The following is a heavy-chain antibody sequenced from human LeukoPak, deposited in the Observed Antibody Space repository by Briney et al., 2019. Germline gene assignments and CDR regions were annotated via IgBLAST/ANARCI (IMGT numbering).Heavy chain of an antibody. V-gene: IGHV3-21*01. CDR1: GFTFISYN. D-gene: IGHD1-26*01. CDR3: AREGEWELLGFDY. CDR2: ISSSSTYI. Sequence: GGSLRLSCAASGFTFISYNMNWVRQAAGKGLEWVSSISSSSTYIYYADSLKGRFTISRDNAKNSLYLQMNSLRVEDTAVYYCAREGEWELLGFDYWGQGTLVTVPS. J-gene: IGHJ4*02.